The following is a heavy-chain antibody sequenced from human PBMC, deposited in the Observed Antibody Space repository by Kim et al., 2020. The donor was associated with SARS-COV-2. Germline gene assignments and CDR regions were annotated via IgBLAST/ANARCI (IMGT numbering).Heavy chain of an antibody. Sequence: GGSLRLSCAASGFTFSNYAMSWIRQAPGKGLEWVSSFSTSVGSTYYADSVKGRFSISRDNSKNMLYLQMNSLRAEDTAVYYCAQKSDGGPAYWGQGTLVTVSS. D-gene: IGHD3-16*01. V-gene: IGHV3-23*01. CDR1: GFTFSNYA. CDR3: AQKSDGGPAY. CDR2: FSTSVGST. J-gene: IGHJ4*02.